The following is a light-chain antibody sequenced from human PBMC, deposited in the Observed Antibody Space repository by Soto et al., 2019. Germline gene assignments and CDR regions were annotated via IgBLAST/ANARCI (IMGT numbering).Light chain of an antibody. CDR2: EVS. Sequence: QSVLTQPASVSGSPGQSITISCTGTSSDVGGYKYASWYQQHPGKAPKLMIYEVSNRPSGVSSRFSGTKSGNTASLTISGLQAEDEADYYCSSYTSSTSWVFGGGTKVTVL. CDR1: SSDVGGYKY. V-gene: IGLV2-14*01. J-gene: IGLJ3*02. CDR3: SSYTSSTSWV.